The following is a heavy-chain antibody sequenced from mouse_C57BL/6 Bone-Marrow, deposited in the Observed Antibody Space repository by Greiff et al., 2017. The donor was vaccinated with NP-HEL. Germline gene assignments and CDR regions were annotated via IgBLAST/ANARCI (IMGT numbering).Heavy chain of an antibody. D-gene: IGHD1-1*01. CDR2: IDPSDSYT. CDR3: ARELTTVGWYFDV. V-gene: IGHV1-69*01. CDR1: GYTFTSYW. J-gene: IGHJ1*03. Sequence: QVQLQQPGAELVMPGASVKLSCKASGYTFTSYWMHWVKQRPGQGLEWIGEIDPSDSYTNYNQKFKGKFTLTVDNATSTAYMQLSSLTSEDSTVYYCARELTTVGWYFDVWGTGTTVTVSS.